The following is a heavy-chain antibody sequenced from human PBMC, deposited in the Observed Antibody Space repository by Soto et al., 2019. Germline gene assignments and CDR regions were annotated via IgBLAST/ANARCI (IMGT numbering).Heavy chain of an antibody. CDR2: IAYDGSTK. V-gene: IGHV3-30-3*01. CDR3: ARDVIGSVTVDY. Sequence: GGSLRLSCAASGFAFSSHAMHWVRQAPGKGLEWLSFIAYDGSTKGYADSVKGRFTVSRDNFKNSLFLQMGSLRAEDTAVYYCARDVIGSVTVDYWGSGSLVTVSS. CDR1: GFAFSSHA. D-gene: IGHD2-21*01. J-gene: IGHJ4*02.